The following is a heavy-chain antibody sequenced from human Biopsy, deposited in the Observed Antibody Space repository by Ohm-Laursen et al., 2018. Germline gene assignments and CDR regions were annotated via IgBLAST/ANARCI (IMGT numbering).Heavy chain of an antibody. D-gene: IGHD5-24*01. CDR1: GNTFATYH. CDR2: ISPSGATT. CDR3: ARAGVGSDGTDSYYYGMDV. V-gene: IGHV1-46*01. Sequence: ASVKASCKGSGNTFATYHIHWVRQAPGQGLEWMGVISPSGATTSFSQKFQGRITMTRDTSTGTVYMDLNSLGSEDTAVYYCARAGVGSDGTDSYYYGMDVWGPGTTVTVSS. J-gene: IGHJ6*02.